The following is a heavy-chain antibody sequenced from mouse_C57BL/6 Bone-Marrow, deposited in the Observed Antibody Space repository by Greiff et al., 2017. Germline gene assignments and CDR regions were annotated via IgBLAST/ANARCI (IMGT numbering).Heavy chain of an antibody. J-gene: IGHJ4*01. D-gene: IGHD2-5*01. Sequence: DVMLVESGGDLVKPGGSLKLSCAASGFTFSSYGMSWVRQTPDKRLEWVATISSGGSYTYYPDSVKGRFTISRDNAKNTLYLQMSSLKSEDTAMYYCARRSNYVRAMDYWGQGTSVTVSS. CDR2: ISSGGSYT. V-gene: IGHV5-6*02. CDR1: GFTFSSYG. CDR3: ARRSNYVRAMDY.